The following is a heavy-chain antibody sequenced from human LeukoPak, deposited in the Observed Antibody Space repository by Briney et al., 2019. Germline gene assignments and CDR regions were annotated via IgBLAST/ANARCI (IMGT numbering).Heavy chain of an antibody. Sequence: GRSLRLSCAAYRFTFNNYAMHWVRQAPGKGLEWVAVISYDGSNKYYADSVKGRFTISRDNSKNTLYLQMNGLRAEDTAVYFCARDQALIITDAFDIWGQGTMVTVSS. V-gene: IGHV3-30-3*01. CDR2: ISYDGSNK. CDR1: RFTFNNYA. CDR3: ARDQALIITDAFDI. D-gene: IGHD3-10*01. J-gene: IGHJ3*02.